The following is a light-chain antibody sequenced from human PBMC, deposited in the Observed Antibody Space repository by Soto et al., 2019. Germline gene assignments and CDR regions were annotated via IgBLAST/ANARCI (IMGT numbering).Light chain of an antibody. Sequence: EIVLTQSPGTLSLSPGERATLSCRASHSVSSSYFAWYQQKPGQAPRLLIYGASSRATGIPDRFSGGGFGTDTLIISRLEPEDFAVYFCQQYVTSPITFGQGTRLEIK. CDR1: HSVSSSY. V-gene: IGKV3-20*01. CDR2: GAS. J-gene: IGKJ5*01. CDR3: QQYVTSPIT.